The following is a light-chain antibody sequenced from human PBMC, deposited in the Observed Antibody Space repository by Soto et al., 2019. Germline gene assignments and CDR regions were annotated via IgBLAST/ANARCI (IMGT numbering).Light chain of an antibody. V-gene: IGKV1-8*01. CDR3: QQYYSYTRT. CDR2: AAS. Sequence: MTQSPSSFSASTGDRVTITCGASQGISSYLDWYQQKQGKAPKLLIYAASTLQSGVPSRLSGSGYGTDLTITISCMQHEDFETYYCQQYYSYTRTFGQGTQVDIK. J-gene: IGKJ1*01. CDR1: QGISSY.